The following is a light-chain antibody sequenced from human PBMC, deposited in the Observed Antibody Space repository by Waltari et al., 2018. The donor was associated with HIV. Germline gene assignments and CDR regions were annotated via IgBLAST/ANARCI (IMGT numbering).Light chain of an antibody. J-gene: IGLJ1*01. V-gene: IGLV2-11*01. CDR1: SSDVGGYNY. Sequence: QSALTQPRSVSGSPGQSVTISCTGTSSDVGGYNYVSWYQQHPGKAPRLMIYDVNRRPSGVPGRFSGSKSGNTASLTISGLQAEDEADYYCCSDAGSYTYVFGTGTEVTVL. CDR2: DVN. CDR3: CSDAGSYTYV.